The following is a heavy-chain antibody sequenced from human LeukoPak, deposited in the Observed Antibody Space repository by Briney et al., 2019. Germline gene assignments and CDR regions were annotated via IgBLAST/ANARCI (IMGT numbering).Heavy chain of an antibody. J-gene: IGHJ4*02. CDR3: ARVAIYYYDSSTAGRLEDY. D-gene: IGHD3-22*01. V-gene: IGHV1-2*06. Sequence: ASVKVSCKASGYTFTGYYMHWVRQAPGQGLEWMGRINPNSGGTNYAQKFQGRVTMTRDTSISTAYMELSRLTSDDTAVYYCARVAIYYYDSSTAGRLEDYWGQGTLVTVSS. CDR2: INPNSGGT. CDR1: GYTFTGYY.